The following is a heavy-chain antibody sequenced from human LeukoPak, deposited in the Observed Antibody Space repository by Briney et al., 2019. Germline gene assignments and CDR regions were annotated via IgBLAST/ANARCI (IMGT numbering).Heavy chain of an antibody. V-gene: IGHV1-69*05. J-gene: IGHJ6*03. CDR1: GGTFSSYA. Sequence: SVKVSCKASGGTFSSYAISWVRQAPGQGLEWMGGIIPIFGTANYAQKFQGRVTITTDESTSTAYMELSSLRSEDTAVYYCARALLTATGGQVADYYYYYYMDVWGKGTTVTVSS. CDR3: ARALLTATGGQVADYYYYYYMDV. CDR2: IIPIFGTA. D-gene: IGHD2-8*02.